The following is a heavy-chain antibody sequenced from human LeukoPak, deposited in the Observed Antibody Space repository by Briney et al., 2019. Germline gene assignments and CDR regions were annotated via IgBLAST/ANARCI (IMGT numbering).Heavy chain of an antibody. J-gene: IGHJ6*02. V-gene: IGHV4-30-2*01. Sequence: SETLSLTCAVSGGSISSGGYSWSWIRQPPGKGLEWTGYIYHSGSTYYNPSLKSRVTISVDRSKNQFSLKLSSVTAADTAVYYCARGASGDYSFYYYGMDVWGQGTTVTVSS. CDR1: GGSISSGGYS. CDR2: IYHSGST. D-gene: IGHD4-17*01. CDR3: ARGASGDYSFYYYGMDV.